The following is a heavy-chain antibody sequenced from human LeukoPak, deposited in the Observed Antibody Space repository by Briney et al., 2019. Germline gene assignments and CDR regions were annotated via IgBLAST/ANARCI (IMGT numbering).Heavy chain of an antibody. V-gene: IGHV3-33*01. Sequence: GRSLRLSCAASGFTFSSYGMHWVRQAPGKGLEWVAVIWYDGSNKYYADSVKGRFTISRDNSKNTLYLQMNSLRAEDTAVYYCARESFPPRSPYYYYGMDVWGQGTTVTVSS. CDR2: IWYDGSNK. J-gene: IGHJ6*02. CDR3: ARESFPPRSPYYYYGMDV. CDR1: GFTFSSYG. D-gene: IGHD3-10*01.